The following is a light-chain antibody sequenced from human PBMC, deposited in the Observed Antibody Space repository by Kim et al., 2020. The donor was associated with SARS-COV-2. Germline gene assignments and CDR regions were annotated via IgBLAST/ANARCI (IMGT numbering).Light chain of an antibody. CDR1: SLRTYY. CDR3: NSRDSSGNHLLV. V-gene: IGLV3-19*01. J-gene: IGLJ2*01. Sequence: SSELTQDPAVSVALGQTVRITCQGDSLRTYYASWYQQKPGQAPILVIYNKDNRPSGIPDRFSGSNSGNTASLTITGAQAEDEADYYCNSRDSSGNHLLVFGGGTKLTVL. CDR2: NKD.